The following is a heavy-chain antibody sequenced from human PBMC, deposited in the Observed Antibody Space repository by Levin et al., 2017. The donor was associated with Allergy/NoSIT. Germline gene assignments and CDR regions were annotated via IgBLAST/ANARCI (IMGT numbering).Heavy chain of an antibody. Sequence: SETLSLTCAVSGYSISSGYYWGWIRQPPGKGLEWIGSIYHSGSTYYNPSLKSRVTISVDTSKNQFSLKLSSVTAADTAVYYCARDGVTVVGGYGVRFDYWGQGTLVTVSS. J-gene: IGHJ4*02. D-gene: IGHD3-10*01. V-gene: IGHV4-38-2*02. CDR2: IYHSGST. CDR3: ARDGVTVVGGYGVRFDY. CDR1: GYSISSGYY.